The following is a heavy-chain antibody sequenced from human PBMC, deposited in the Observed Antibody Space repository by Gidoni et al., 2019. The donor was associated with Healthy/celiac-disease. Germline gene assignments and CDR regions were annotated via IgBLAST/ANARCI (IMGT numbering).Heavy chain of an antibody. CDR3: AREAGTTVVTPGGFDY. CDR2: IYYRGST. J-gene: IGHJ4*02. D-gene: IGHD4-17*01. CDR1: GGSLSGGGYY. Sequence: QVQLQESGPGLVKPSQTLSLTCTVSGGSLSGGGYYWSWIRPHPGKGLAWIGYIYYRGSTYYNPSLKSRVTISVDTSKNQFSLKLSSVTAADTAVYYCAREAGTTVVTPGGFDYWGQGTLVTVSS. V-gene: IGHV4-31*03.